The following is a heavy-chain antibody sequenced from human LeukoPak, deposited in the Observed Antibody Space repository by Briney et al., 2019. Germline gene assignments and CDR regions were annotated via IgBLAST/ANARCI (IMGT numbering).Heavy chain of an antibody. CDR2: IKQDGSEK. CDR1: GFTFSSNW. CDR3: GRVRVGAAYFDY. D-gene: IGHD3-16*01. Sequence: PGGSLRLSCAASGFTFSSNWMRWVRQAPGKGLEWVANIKQDGSEKYYVDSVKGRFTISRDNARNSLYLQMNSLRAEDTAVYYYGRVRVGAAYFDYWGQGTLVTVSS. J-gene: IGHJ4*02. V-gene: IGHV3-7*01.